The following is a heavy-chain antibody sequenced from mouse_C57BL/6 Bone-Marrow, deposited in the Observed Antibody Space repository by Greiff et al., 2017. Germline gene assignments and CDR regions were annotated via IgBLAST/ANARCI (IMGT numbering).Heavy chain of an antibody. D-gene: IGHD2-1*01. V-gene: IGHV1-19*01. J-gene: IGHJ3*01. Sequence: VQLQQSGPVLVKPGASVKMSCKASGYTFTDYYMNWLKQSHGKSLEWIGVINPYNGGTSYNQKFKGKATLTVDKSSSTAYMELSSLTSEDSAVYYCARLGGNYGFAYWGQGTLVTVSA. CDR2: INPYNGGT. CDR3: ARLGGNYGFAY. CDR1: GYTFTDYY.